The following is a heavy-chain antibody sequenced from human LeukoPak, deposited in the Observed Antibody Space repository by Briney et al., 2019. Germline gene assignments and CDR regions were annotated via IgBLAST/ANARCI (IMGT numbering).Heavy chain of an antibody. CDR1: GFTFSSYA. Sequence: GRSLRLSCAASGFTFSSYAMHWVRQAPGKGLEWVAVISYDGSNKYYADSVKGRFTISRDNSKNTLYLQMNSLRAEDTAVYYCARGQGPPYCSGGSCYSYFDYWGQGTLVTVSS. J-gene: IGHJ4*02. V-gene: IGHV3-30*04. CDR3: ARGQGPPYCSGGSCYSYFDY. CDR2: ISYDGSNK. D-gene: IGHD2-15*01.